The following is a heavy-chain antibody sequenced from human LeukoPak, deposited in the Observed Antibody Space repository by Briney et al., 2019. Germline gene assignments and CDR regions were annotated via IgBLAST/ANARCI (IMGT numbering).Heavy chain of an antibody. CDR3: TRGRCSSTSCYTPYYFDY. CDR1: GFTFGDYA. J-gene: IGHJ4*02. V-gene: IGHV3-49*03. CDR2: IRSKAYGGTT. Sequence: PGGSLRLSCTASGFTFGDYAMSWFRQAPGKGLEWVGFIRSKAYGGTTEYATSVKGRFTISRDDSKSIAYLQMNSLKTEDTAVYYCTRGRCSSTSCYTPYYFDYWGQGTLVTVSS. D-gene: IGHD2-2*02.